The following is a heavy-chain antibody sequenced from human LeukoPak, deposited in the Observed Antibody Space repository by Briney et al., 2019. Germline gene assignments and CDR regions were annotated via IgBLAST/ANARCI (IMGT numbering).Heavy chain of an antibody. V-gene: IGHV3-33*05. CDR3: ANWREGARPGFDY. D-gene: IGHD1-26*01. CDR1: GFTFSDYA. CDR2: MSFDGSNK. Sequence: TGGSLRLSCAASGFTFSDYAMHWVRQAPGKGLEWVAVMSFDGSNKFYTDSVKGRFTISRDNSKDTLYLQMSSLRAEDTAVYHCANWREGARPGFDYWGQGTLVTVSS. J-gene: IGHJ4*02.